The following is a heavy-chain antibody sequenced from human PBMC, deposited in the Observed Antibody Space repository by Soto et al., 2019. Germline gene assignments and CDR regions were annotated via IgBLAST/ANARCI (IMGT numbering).Heavy chain of an antibody. D-gene: IGHD3-9*01. J-gene: IGHJ2*01. Sequence: QVQLQQWGAGPLRPLETLSLTCGVSGGSFSGYYWAWIRQSPGKGLEWIGEINDRGSINYNPSLQSRVSISVDTSKNHYSLNLRSVTAADTAVYYCARESHDILTVPPLVWYFDLWGRGTLVTVSS. CDR2: INDRGSI. CDR3: ARESHDILTVPPLVWYFDL. CDR1: GGSFSGYY. V-gene: IGHV4-34*01.